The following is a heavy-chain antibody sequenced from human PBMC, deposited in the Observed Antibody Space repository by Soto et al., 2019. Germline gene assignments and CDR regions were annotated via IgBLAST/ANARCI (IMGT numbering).Heavy chain of an antibody. CDR2: ISYDGSDK. CDR3: AREGGVYVTDY. Sequence: QVQVVESGGGVVQPGRSLRLSCAVSGFTFSNYAMHWVRQAPGKGLEWVAVISYDGSDKYYADSVKGRFTISRDNSKSTLSLQMYSLRAEDTAVYYCAREGGVYVTDYWGQGTLVTVSS. J-gene: IGHJ4*02. V-gene: IGHV3-30-3*01. D-gene: IGHD2-8*01. CDR1: GFTFSNYA.